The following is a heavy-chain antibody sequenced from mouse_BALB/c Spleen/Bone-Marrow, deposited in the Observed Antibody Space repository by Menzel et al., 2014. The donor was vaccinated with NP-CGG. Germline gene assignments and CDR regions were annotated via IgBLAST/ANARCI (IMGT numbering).Heavy chain of an antibody. CDR1: GYTFTDYA. CDR3: ARRGGFYAMDY. CDR2: ISTYYGDA. J-gene: IGHJ4*01. V-gene: IGHV1S137*01. Sequence: VHLQQSGAELVRPGVSVKISCKGSGYTFTDYAMHWVKQSHAKSLEWIGVISTYYGDASYNQKFKGKATMTVDKSSSTAYMELARLTSEDSAIYYCARRGGFYAMDYWGQGTSVTVSS.